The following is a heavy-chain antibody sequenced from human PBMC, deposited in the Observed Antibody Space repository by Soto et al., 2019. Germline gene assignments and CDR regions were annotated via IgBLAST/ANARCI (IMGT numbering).Heavy chain of an antibody. V-gene: IGHV3-23*01. CDR2: ISGSGGST. J-gene: IGHJ5*02. Sequence: PGGSLRLSCAASGFTFSSYAMSWVRQAPGKGLEWVSAISGSGGSTYYADSVKGRFTISRDNSKNTLYLQMNSLRAEDTAVYYCANIFNSYYYEFLLDPWGQGTLVTVSS. CDR1: GFTFSSYA. CDR3: ANIFNSYYYEFLLDP. D-gene: IGHD3-22*01.